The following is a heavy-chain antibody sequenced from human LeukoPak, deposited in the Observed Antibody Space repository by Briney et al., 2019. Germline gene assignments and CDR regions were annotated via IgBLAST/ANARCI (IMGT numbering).Heavy chain of an antibody. Sequence: SETLSLTCAVSGYSISSGYYWGWIRQPPGKGLEWIGSIYHSGSTYYNPSLKSRVTISVDTSKNQFSLKLSSVTAADTAVYYCASTRHCSSTSCYTGYSYYYYMDVWGKGTTVTVSS. CDR3: ASTRHCSSTSCYTGYSYYYYMDV. J-gene: IGHJ6*03. CDR1: GYSISSGYY. CDR2: IYHSGST. V-gene: IGHV4-38-2*01. D-gene: IGHD2-2*02.